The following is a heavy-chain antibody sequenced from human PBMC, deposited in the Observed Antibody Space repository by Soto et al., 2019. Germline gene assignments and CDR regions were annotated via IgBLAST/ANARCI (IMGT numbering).Heavy chain of an antibody. V-gene: IGHV3-30*18. CDR3: AKDRYYGSGSHLRSYYYGMDV. Sequence: GGSLRLSCAASGFTFSSYGMHWVRQAPGKGLEWVAVISYDGSNKYYADSVKGRFTISRDNSKNTLYLQMTSLRAEDTAVYYCAKDRYYGSGSHLRSYYYGMDVWGQGTTVTVSS. CDR1: GFTFSSYG. CDR2: ISYDGSNK. J-gene: IGHJ6*02. D-gene: IGHD3-10*01.